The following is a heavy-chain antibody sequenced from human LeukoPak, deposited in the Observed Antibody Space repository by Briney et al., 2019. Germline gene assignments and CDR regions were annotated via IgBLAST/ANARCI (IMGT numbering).Heavy chain of an antibody. CDR1: GFTLSSYA. D-gene: IGHD4-23*01. CDR3: ARVGLLRWSTNGGYNYYYMDV. V-gene: IGHV3-30*04. Sequence: GGSLILSCAASGFTLSSYAMHWVRQAPGKGLEWVAVISYDGSNKYYADSVKGRFTISRDNSKNTLYLQMNSLRAEDTAVYYCARVGLLRWSTNGGYNYYYMDVWGKGTTVTVSS. J-gene: IGHJ6*03. CDR2: ISYDGSNK.